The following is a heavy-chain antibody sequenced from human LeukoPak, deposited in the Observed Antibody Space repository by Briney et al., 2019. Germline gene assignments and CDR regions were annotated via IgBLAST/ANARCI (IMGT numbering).Heavy chain of an antibody. CDR1: GFTFSTYS. CDR3: ARDSPPGY. V-gene: IGHV3-48*01. Sequence: GGSLRLSCAASGFTFSTYSLNWVRQAPGRGLEWVSYISGSSTIYYADSVKGRLTISRDNAKNSLYLQMNSLRAEDTAVYYCARDSPPGYWGKGTLVTVSS. J-gene: IGHJ4*02. CDR2: ISGSSTI.